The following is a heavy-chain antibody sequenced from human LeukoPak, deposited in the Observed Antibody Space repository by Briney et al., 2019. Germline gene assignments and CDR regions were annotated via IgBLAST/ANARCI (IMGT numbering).Heavy chain of an antibody. CDR1: GFTFSSYA. CDR2: ISYDGSNK. V-gene: IGHV3-30*01. Sequence: GGSLRLSCAASGFTFSSYAMHWVRQAPGKGLEWVAVISYDGSNKYYADSVKGRFTISRDNSKNTLYLQMNGLRAEDTAVYYCARDTYYYDSSGFFDYWGQGTLVTVSS. J-gene: IGHJ4*02. D-gene: IGHD3-22*01. CDR3: ARDTYYYDSSGFFDY.